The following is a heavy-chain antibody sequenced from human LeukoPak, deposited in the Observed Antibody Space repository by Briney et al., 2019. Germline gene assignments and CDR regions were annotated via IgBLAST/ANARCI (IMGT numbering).Heavy chain of an antibody. Sequence: PGGSLRLSCAGSGFSFGPHAMSWVRQAPGKGLEWVSGIGGSDDSTHYADSVKGRFTISRDNSRQTLFLQMNSLRAEDTAVYYCARDRGGLIDTGTLIHWGLPTLVTVSS. CDR2: IGGSDDST. J-gene: IGHJ4*02. CDR3: ARDRGGLIDTGTLIH. D-gene: IGHD2-21*01. V-gene: IGHV3-23*01. CDR1: GFSFGPHA.